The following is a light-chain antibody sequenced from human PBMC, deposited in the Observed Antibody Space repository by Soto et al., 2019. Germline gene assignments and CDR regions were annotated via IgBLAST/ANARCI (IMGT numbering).Light chain of an antibody. CDR2: DVN. CDR1: SGDIGVYDS. V-gene: IGLV2-11*01. CDR3: CSYAGSYSYV. J-gene: IGLJ1*01. Sequence: QSALTQPRSVSGSPGQSVSISCTGTSGDIGVYDSVSWYQQYPGKAPTVVIYDVNKRPSGVPDRFSGSKSDNTASLTISGLQAEDEADYYCCSYAGSYSYVFGIGTKVTV.